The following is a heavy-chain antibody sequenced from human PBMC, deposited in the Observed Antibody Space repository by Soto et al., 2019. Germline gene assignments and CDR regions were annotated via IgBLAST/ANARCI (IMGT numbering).Heavy chain of an antibody. CDR2: ISGSGIST. J-gene: IGHJ4*02. D-gene: IGHD5-18*01. Sequence: EVQLLESGGGLVQPGGSLRLSCAASGFTFTSYAMSWVRQAPGKGLEWVSAISGSGISTYYADSVKGRFTISRDNSKNTLYLQMNSLRAEGTAVYYCATKDNYGAFDYWGRGTLVTVSS. CDR1: GFTFTSYA. V-gene: IGHV3-23*01. CDR3: ATKDNYGAFDY.